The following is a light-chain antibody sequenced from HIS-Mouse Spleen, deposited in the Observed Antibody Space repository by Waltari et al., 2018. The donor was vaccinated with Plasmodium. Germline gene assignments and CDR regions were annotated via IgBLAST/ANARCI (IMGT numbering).Light chain of an antibody. J-gene: IGLJ3*02. V-gene: IGLV3-10*01. CDR2: EDS. Sequence: SYELTQPPPVSVSPGQTARITCSGVALRKNYAYWYQQKSGQAPVLVIYEDSKRPPGIPERFSGSSSGTMATLTISGAQVEDEADYYCYSTDSSGNHRVFGGGTKLTVL. CDR3: YSTDSSGNHRV. CDR1: ALRKNY.